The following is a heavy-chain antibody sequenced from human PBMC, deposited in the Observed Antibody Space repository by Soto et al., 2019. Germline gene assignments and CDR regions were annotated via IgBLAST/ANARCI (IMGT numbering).Heavy chain of an antibody. V-gene: IGHV1-69*13. CDR1: GGTFSNSA. Sequence: VKVSCKASGGTFSNSAIIWVRQAPGQGLEWMGGILPIFGTPNYAQKFQGRLTISADEFSSTAYMELNILRSEDTAVYYCANPAEALDTAMLKGLAQWGQGSMVTVSS. D-gene: IGHD5-18*01. CDR3: ANPAEALDTAMLKGLAQ. J-gene: IGHJ4*02. CDR2: ILPIFGTP.